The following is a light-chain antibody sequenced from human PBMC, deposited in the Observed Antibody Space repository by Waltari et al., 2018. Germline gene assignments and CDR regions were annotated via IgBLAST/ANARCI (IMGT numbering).Light chain of an antibody. CDR2: GKN. Sequence: SSDLTQDPAVSVALGQTVRITCQGDILRTYYGNWCRQKPGQPPELVIYGKNNRPSGIPDRFAAFISGNTASLIITGAQAEKEADYYCSSRELSGHVVFGGGTRLTVL. CDR3: SSRELSGHVV. CDR1: ILRTYY. V-gene: IGLV3-19*01. J-gene: IGLJ2*01.